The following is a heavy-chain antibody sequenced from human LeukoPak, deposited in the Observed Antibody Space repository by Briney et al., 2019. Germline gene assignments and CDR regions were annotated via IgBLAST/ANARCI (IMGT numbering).Heavy chain of an antibody. CDR3: TTAPRGYCSGGSCSYAFDI. CDR1: GFTFSSYE. V-gene: IGHV3-15*01. CDR2: IKSKSDGGTT. J-gene: IGHJ3*02. D-gene: IGHD2-15*01. Sequence: PGGSLRLSCAASGFTFSSYEMNWVRQAPGKGLEWVGRIKSKSDGGTTDYAAPVKGRFTISRDDSKNTLYLQMNSLKTEDTAVYYCTTAPRGYCSGGSCSYAFDIWGQGTMVTVSS.